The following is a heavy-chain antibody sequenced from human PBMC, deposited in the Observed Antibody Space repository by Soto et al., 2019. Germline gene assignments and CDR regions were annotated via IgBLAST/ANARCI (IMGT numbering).Heavy chain of an antibody. J-gene: IGHJ4*02. V-gene: IGHV3-23*01. CDR3: AKDQAGVALYYFDY. CDR2: ISSSGCST. D-gene: IGHD3-3*01. CDR1: GFTFTNYA. Sequence: TGGSLRLSCAASGFTFTNYAMSWVRQAPGKGLEWVSAISSSGCSTYYADSVKGRFTISRDNSKYRLYLQMNSLRAEDTAVYYCAKDQAGVALYYFDYWGQGTPVTVSS.